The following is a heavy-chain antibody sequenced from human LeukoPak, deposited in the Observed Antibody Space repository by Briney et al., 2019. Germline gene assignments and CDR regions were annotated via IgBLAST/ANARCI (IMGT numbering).Heavy chain of an antibody. V-gene: IGHV4-34*03. CDR2: INHSGST. Sequence: SETLSLTCAVYGGSFSGYYWSWIRQPPGKGLEWIGEINHSGSTNYNPSLKSRVTISVDTSKNQFSLRLTSVTAADTAVYYCMGADYGGHWGQGTLVTVSS. CDR3: MGADYGGH. J-gene: IGHJ4*02. CDR1: GGSFSGYY. D-gene: IGHD4-17*01.